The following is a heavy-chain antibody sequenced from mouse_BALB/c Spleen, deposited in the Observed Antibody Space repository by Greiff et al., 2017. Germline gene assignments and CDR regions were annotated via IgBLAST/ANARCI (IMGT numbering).Heavy chain of an antibody. Sequence: QVQLQQSGPELVKPGASVKMSCKASGYTFTSYYIHWVKQRPGQGLEWIGWIYPGDGSTKYNEKFKGKTTLTADKSSSTAYMLLSSLTSEDSAIYFCARGGIYAMDYWGQGTSVTVSS. CDR1: GYTFTSYY. J-gene: IGHJ4*01. CDR2: IYPGDGST. CDR3: ARGGIYAMDY. V-gene: IGHV1S56*01.